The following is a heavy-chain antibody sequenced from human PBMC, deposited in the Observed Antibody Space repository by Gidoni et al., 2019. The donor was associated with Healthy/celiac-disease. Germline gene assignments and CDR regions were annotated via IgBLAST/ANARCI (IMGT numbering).Heavy chain of an antibody. CDR1: GFSLSNARMG. D-gene: IGHD4-17*01. J-gene: IGHJ5*02. Sequence: HVTLKESGSVLVKPTENLTLTCTASGFSLSNARMGVSWIRQPPGKALEWLAHSCSNDEKSYSTSLKSRLTISKDTSKSQVVLTMTNMDPVDTATYYCARMRGDYECNWFDPWGQGTLVTVSS. CDR3: ARMRGDYECNWFDP. CDR2: SCSNDEK. V-gene: IGHV2-26*01.